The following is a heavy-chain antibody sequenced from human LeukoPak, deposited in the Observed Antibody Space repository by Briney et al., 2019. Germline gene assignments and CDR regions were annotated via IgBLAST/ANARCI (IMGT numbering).Heavy chain of an antibody. D-gene: IGHD6-19*01. CDR2: IYHGDSDT. CDR1: GYSFTTYW. Sequence: GESLKISCKGSGYSFTTYWIVWVRQMPGKDLEWMGIIYHGDSDTRYSPSFHGQVTISADKSINTAYLQWSSLKASDTAMYYCARQGGQGLDFDYWGQGTLVTVSS. V-gene: IGHV5-51*01. CDR3: ARQGGQGLDFDY. J-gene: IGHJ4*02.